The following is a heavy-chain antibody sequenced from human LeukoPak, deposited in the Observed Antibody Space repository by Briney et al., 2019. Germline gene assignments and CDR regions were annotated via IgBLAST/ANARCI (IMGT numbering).Heavy chain of an antibody. CDR3: ASGCHYGYSSGWLYY. CDR1: GGSISSSSYY. Sequence: SETLSLTCTVSGGSISSSSYYWGWIRQPPGKGLEWIGSIYYSGSTYYNPSLKSRVTISVDTSKNQFSLKLSSVTAADTAVYYCASGCHYGYSSGWLYYWGQGTLVTVSS. V-gene: IGHV4-39*01. D-gene: IGHD6-19*01. J-gene: IGHJ4*02. CDR2: IYYSGST.